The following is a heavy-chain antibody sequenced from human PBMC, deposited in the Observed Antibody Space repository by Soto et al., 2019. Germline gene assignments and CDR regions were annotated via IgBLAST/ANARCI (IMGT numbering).Heavy chain of an antibody. CDR2: IITLFGTS. J-gene: IGHJ4*02. CDR3: AREVGYGDFSAALLD. D-gene: IGHD2-21*01. CDR1: GGTFSSHS. V-gene: IGHV1-69*01. Sequence: VQLMQSGAEVKKPGSSVKVSCKASGGTFSSHSINWVRQAPGQGLEWMGGIITLFGTSNYAQNFQGRVTITADQSTRTAYMELNSLTSDDTDVYSCAREVGYGDFSAALLDWGQGTMVTVSS.